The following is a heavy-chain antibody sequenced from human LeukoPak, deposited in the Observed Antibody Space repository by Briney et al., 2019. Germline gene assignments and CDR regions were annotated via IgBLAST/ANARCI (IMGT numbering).Heavy chain of an antibody. Sequence: SGPTLVNPTQALTLTFTFSGFSLSTSGVGVGWIRQPPGKALEWLALIYWDDDKRYNPSLKSRLTITKDTSKNQVVLTMTNMDPVDTATYYCARDSSSYYMDVWGKGTTVTVSS. CDR2: IYWDDDK. J-gene: IGHJ6*03. V-gene: IGHV2-5*02. CDR3: ARDSSSYYMDV. D-gene: IGHD6-6*01. CDR1: GFSLSTSGVG.